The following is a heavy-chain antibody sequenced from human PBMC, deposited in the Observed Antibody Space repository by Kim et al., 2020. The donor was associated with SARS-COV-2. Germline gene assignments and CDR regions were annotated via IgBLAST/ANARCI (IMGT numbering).Heavy chain of an antibody. V-gene: IGHV3-30*18. CDR2: ISYDGSNK. D-gene: IGHD1-26*01. CDR1: GFTFSSYG. CDR3: AKDQRACSGSQRLNFDY. Sequence: GGSLRLSCAASGFTFSSYGMHWVRQAPGKGLEWVAVISYDGSNKYYADSVKGRFTISRDNSKNTLYLQMNSLRAEDTAVYYCAKDQRACSGSQRLNFDYWGQGTLVTVSS. J-gene: IGHJ4*02.